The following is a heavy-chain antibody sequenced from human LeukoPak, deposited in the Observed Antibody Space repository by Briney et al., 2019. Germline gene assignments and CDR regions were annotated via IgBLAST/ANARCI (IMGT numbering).Heavy chain of an antibody. CDR1: GGSISSYY. D-gene: IGHD4-17*01. CDR3: AREDPQTTVPEGLDV. Sequence: SETLSLTCTVSGGSISSYYWSWIRQSPGEGLEWIGYIYPTGGTNYNPSLKSRVTISVDTSKNQFSLRLSSVTAADTAVYYCAREDPQTTVPEGLDVWGQGTTVTVSS. CDR2: IYPTGGT. J-gene: IGHJ6*02. V-gene: IGHV4-59*01.